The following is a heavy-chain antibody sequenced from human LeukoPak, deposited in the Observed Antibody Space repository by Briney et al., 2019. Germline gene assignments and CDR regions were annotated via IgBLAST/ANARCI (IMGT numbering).Heavy chain of an antibody. CDR3: AKDIGADFWSGYLDY. CDR2: ISWGGGRT. D-gene: IGHD3-3*01. Sequence: PGGSLRLSCAASGFIFDDYTMHWVRQAPGKGLEWVSLISWGGGRTYYADSVKGRFTISRDNSKNSLYLQLNSLRTEDTALYYCAKDIGADFWSGYLDYWGQGTLVTVPS. CDR1: GFIFDDYT. J-gene: IGHJ4*02. V-gene: IGHV3-43*01.